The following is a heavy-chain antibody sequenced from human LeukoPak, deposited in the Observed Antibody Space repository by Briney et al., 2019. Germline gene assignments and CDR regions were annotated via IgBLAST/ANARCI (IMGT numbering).Heavy chain of an antibody. Sequence: GGSLRLSCAASGFTFSSYWMSWVRQAPGKGLEWVANIKQDGSEKYYVDSVKGRFTISRDNSKNTLYLQMNSLRAEDTAVYYCAKDSIKLLWFGELLPDYWGQGTLVTVSS. J-gene: IGHJ4*02. CDR1: GFTFSSYW. D-gene: IGHD3-10*01. V-gene: IGHV3-7*01. CDR3: AKDSIKLLWFGELLPDY. CDR2: IKQDGSEK.